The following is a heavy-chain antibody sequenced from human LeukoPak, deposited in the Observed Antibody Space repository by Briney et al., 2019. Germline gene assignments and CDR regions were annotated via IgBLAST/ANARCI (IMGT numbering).Heavy chain of an antibody. V-gene: IGHV1-2*02. CDR3: ARVAVAGGAFDI. J-gene: IGHJ3*02. CDR1: GYSFTDYY. D-gene: IGHD6-19*01. CDR2: INPNSGGT. Sequence: ASVKVSCKASGYSFTDYYINWVRQAPGQGLEWMGWINPNSGGTNYAQKFQGRVTMTRDTSISTAYMELSRLRSDDTAVYYCARVAVAGGAFDIWGQGTMVTVSS.